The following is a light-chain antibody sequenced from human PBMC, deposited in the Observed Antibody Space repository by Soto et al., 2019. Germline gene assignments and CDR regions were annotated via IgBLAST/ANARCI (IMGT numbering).Light chain of an antibody. V-gene: IGKV3-15*01. Sequence: EIVMTQSPATLSVSPGETATLSCRASQSVAGNLAWYQQKPGQPPRLLIYGVSTRATGVPARFSGSGSETDFSLTISSLQIEDFAVYYCQQYNNWPPLTFGGGTKVDI. CDR2: GVS. CDR3: QQYNNWPPLT. CDR1: QSVAGN. J-gene: IGKJ4*01.